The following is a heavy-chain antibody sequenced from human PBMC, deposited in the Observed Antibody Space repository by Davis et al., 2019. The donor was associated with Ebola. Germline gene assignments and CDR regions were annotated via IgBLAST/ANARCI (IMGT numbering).Heavy chain of an antibody. Sequence: AASAKVSCNASGGTFSSYAISWVRQPPGQGLAWMGRIIPILGIANYAQKFQGRRTITADKSTSTAYMELRSLRSEDTAVYYCARDDWNQNWFDPWGQGTLVTVSS. V-gene: IGHV1-69*04. CDR1: GGTFSSYA. J-gene: IGHJ5*02. D-gene: IGHD1-1*01. CDR2: IIPILGIA. CDR3: ARDDWNQNWFDP.